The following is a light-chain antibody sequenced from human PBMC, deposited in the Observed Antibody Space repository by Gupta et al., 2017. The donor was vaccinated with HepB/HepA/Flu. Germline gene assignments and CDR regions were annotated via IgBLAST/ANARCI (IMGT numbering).Light chain of an antibody. CDR1: QSVSSY. J-gene: IGKJ5*01. Sequence: EIVMTQSPATLSVSPGERATLSCRASQSVSSYLAWHQQRLGQAPRLLIYGASTRATGIPARFSGSGSGTEFTLTINSLQSEDFAVYYCQQYNNWPPITFGQGTRVEIK. CDR2: GAS. CDR3: QQYNNWPPIT. V-gene: IGKV3-15*01.